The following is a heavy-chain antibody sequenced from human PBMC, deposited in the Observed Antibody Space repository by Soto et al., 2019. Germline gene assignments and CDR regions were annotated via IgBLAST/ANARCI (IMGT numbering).Heavy chain of an antibody. J-gene: IGHJ4*02. CDR2: IYYSGST. Sequence: PTENLSHTCTVSGGSISSYYWSWIRQPPGKGLEWIGYIYYSGSTNYNPSLKSRVTISVDTSKNQFSLKLSSVTAADTAVYYCARETPGATFVCRGKGARITVS. CDR3: ARETPGATFVC. D-gene: IGHD1-26*01. V-gene: IGHV4-59*01. CDR1: GGSISSYY.